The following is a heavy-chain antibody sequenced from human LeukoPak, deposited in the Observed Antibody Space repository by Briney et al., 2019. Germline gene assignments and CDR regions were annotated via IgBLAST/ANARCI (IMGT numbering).Heavy chain of an antibody. J-gene: IGHJ2*01. CDR1: GYTFTCYY. CDR3: AREQWLVPGHFDL. D-gene: IGHD6-19*01. Sequence: ASVKVSCKASGYTFTCYYMHWVRQAPGQGLEWMGIINPSGGSTSYAQKFQGRVTMTRDMSTSTVYMELSSLRSEDTAVYYCAREQWLVPGHFDLWGRGTLVTVSS. CDR2: INPSGGST. V-gene: IGHV1-46*01.